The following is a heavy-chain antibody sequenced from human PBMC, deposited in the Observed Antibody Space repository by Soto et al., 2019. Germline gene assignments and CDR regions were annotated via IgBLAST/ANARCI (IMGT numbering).Heavy chain of an antibody. CDR2: IYYSGST. Sequence: PSETLSLTCTVSGGSISNGDYYWSWIRQPPGKGLEWIGYIYYSGSTYYNPSLKSRVTISVDTSKNQFSLKLSSVTAADTAVYYCARGALFGDNWFDPWGQRTLVTVSS. CDR3: ARGALFGDNWFDP. CDR1: GGSISNGDYY. D-gene: IGHD3-16*01. V-gene: IGHV4-30-4*01. J-gene: IGHJ5*02.